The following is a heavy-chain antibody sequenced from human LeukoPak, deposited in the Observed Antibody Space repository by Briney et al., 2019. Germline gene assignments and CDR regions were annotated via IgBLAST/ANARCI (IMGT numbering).Heavy chain of an antibody. CDR3: ARIRDSSGYYLGAFDI. J-gene: IGHJ3*02. CDR1: NGSISSHY. V-gene: IGHV4-4*07. Sequence: PSETLSLTCTVSNGSISSHYWSWIRQAAGQGLEWIGRIYSTGSTNSYPNLNSRLTMSVDTSKNQYSLRLTSVSAADTAVYYCARIRDSSGYYLGAFDIWGQGTTVTVSS. D-gene: IGHD3-22*01. CDR2: IYSTGST.